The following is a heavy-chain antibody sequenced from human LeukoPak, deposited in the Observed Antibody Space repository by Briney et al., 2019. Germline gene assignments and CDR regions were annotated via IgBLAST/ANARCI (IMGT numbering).Heavy chain of an antibody. CDR3: ARDSGGPWYFDL. D-gene: IGHD3-16*01. Sequence: SETLSLTCAVYGGSFSGYYWSWIRQPPGKGLEWIGEINHSGSTYYNPSLKSRVTISVDRSKNQFSLKLSSVTAADTAVYYCARDSGGPWYFDLWGRGTLVTVSS. CDR1: GGSFSGYY. J-gene: IGHJ2*01. V-gene: IGHV4-34*01. CDR2: INHSGST.